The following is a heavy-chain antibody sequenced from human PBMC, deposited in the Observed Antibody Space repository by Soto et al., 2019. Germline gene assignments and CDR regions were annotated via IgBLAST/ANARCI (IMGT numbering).Heavy chain of an antibody. CDR1: GFTFSSYA. D-gene: IGHD6-13*01. V-gene: IGHV3-30-3*01. CDR3: ASESIAAAG. Sequence: QVQLVESGGGVVQPGRSLRLSCAASGFTFSSYAMHWVRQAPGKGLEWVAVISYDGSNKYYADSVKGRFTISRDNSKKTLYLQMNSLRAEDTAVYYCASESIAAAGWGQGTLVTVSS. J-gene: IGHJ4*02. CDR2: ISYDGSNK.